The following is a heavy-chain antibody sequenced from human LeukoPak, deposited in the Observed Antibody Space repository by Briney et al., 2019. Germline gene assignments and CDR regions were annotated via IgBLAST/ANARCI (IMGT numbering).Heavy chain of an antibody. D-gene: IGHD3-16*01. J-gene: IGHJ4*02. CDR1: GYNFPNYD. Sequence: ASVKVSCKTSGYNFPNYDVNWVRQAPGQGLEWMGWLNPNSGNTGYGQKFQGRVTMMRNTSISTVYMELSSLRSEDTAIYYCARGGGGTMRYYFDYWGQGALVTVSS. CDR2: LNPNSGNT. CDR3: ARGGGGTMRYYFDY. V-gene: IGHV1-8*01.